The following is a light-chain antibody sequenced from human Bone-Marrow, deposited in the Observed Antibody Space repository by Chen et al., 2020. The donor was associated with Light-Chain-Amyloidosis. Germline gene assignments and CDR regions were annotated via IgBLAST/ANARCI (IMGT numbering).Light chain of an antibody. J-gene: IGKJ1*01. CDR1: QTVLYSSSNKNY. V-gene: IGKV4-1*01. Sequence: DIVMTQSPDSLAVSRGERATINCKSSQTVLYSSSNKNYLAWFQQKPGQPPRLLIYWAFTRESGVPDRFSGSGSGTDFTLTISSLQAEDVAIYFCQQYYSTPWTFGQGTKVEIK. CDR3: QQYYSTPWT. CDR2: WAF.